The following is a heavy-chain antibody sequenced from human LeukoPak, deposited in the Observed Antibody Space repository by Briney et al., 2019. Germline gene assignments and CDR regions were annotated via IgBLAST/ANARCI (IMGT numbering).Heavy chain of an antibody. V-gene: IGHV3-30*03. Sequence: GRSLRLSCAAPGFTFSSYGMHWVRQAPGKGLEWVAVISYDGSNKYYADSVKGRFTISRDNSKNTLYLQMNSLRAEDTAVYYCARGSGGRGNYYYYGMDVWGQGTTVTVSS. CDR3: ARGSGGRGNYYYYGMDV. CDR1: GFTFSSYG. J-gene: IGHJ6*02. CDR2: ISYDGSNK. D-gene: IGHD3-10*01.